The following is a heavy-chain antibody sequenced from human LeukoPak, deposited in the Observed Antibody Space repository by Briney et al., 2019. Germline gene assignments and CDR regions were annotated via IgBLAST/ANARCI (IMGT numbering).Heavy chain of an antibody. D-gene: IGHD5-18*01. CDR1: GFTFSSYG. V-gene: IGHV3-30*03. Sequence: GGSLRLSCAASGFTFSSYGMHWVRQAPGKGLEWVAVISYDGSNKYYADSVKGRFTISRDNSKNTLYLQMNSLRAEDTAVYYCARDLPGLLSYGMDVWGQGTTVTVSS. CDR2: ISYDGSNK. J-gene: IGHJ6*02. CDR3: ARDLPGLLSYGMDV.